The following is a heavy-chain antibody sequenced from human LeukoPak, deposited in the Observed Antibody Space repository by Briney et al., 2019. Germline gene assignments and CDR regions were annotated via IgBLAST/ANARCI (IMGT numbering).Heavy chain of an antibody. V-gene: IGHV4-39*07. CDR3: AGDNGCSSTSCPFPAGYWYFDL. CDR1: GGSISSSSYY. D-gene: IGHD2-2*01. J-gene: IGHJ2*01. Sequence: SETLSLTCTVSGGSISSSSYYWGWIRQPPGKGLEWIGTFFYSGSTYYNPSLKSRVTISVDTSKNQFSLKLSSVTAADTAVYYCAGDNGCSSTSCPFPAGYWYFDLWAVAPWSLSPQ. CDR2: FFYSGST.